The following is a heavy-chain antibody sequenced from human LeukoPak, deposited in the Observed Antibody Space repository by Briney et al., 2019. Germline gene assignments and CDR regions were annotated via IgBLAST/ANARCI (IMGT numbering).Heavy chain of an antibody. V-gene: IGHV3-7*03. D-gene: IGHD3-16*01. CDR3: ASGYDSGY. CDR1: GFPFSSYS. J-gene: IGHJ4*02. CDR2: IKPDGTTK. Sequence: GGSLRLSCAASGFPFSSYSMTWVRQAPGKGLEWVANIKPDGTTKFYVDSVKGRFTISRDNAKNSLYLQMNSLRADDAAVYYCASGYDSGYWGQGTLVTVSS.